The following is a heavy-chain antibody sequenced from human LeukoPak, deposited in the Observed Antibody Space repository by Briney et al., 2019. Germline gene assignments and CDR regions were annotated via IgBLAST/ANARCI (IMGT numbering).Heavy chain of an antibody. V-gene: IGHV3-23*01. Sequence: GGSLRLSCAASGFNFSNYGMSWVRQAPGKGVEWVSTISDSGRRTYYADSVKGRFTISRDNSKNSLYLQMTNLRADDTALYYCAAVRGRKEMGDYWGQGTLVTVSS. J-gene: IGHJ4*02. CDR3: AAVRGRKEMGDY. D-gene: IGHD5-24*01. CDR1: GFNFSNYG. CDR2: ISDSGRRT.